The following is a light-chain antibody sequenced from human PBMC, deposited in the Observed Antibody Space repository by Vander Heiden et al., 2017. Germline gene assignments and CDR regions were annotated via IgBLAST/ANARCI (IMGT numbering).Light chain of an antibody. CDR3: QELLTYPLT. V-gene: IGKV1-9*01. Sequence: DIQLTQSPSFLSASVGDRVTITCRASQAISFHLGWYQQRPGKAPKLLIYGASTLQSGVPSRFSGSGSGTEFTLTISSLQPEDFATYYCQELLTYPLTFGGGSKVEIK. CDR1: QAISFH. J-gene: IGKJ4*01. CDR2: GAS.